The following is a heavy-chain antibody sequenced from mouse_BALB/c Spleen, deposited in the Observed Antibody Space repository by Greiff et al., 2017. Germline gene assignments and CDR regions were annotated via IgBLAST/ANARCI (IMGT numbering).Heavy chain of an antibody. CDR2: IWGDGSR. CDR1: GFSLTGYG. V-gene: IGHV2-6-7*01. Sequence: VMLAESGPGLVAPSQSLSITCTVSGFSLTGYGVNWVRQPPGKGLEWLGMIWGDGSRDYNSALKSRMSTSKDNSKSQVFLIMNSLQTDDTARYYCARAVRYAMDYWGQGTSVTVSS. CDR3: ARAVRYAMDY. J-gene: IGHJ4*01.